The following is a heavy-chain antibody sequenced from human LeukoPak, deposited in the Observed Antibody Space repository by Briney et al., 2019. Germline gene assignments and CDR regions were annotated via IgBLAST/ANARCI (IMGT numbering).Heavy chain of an antibody. J-gene: IGHJ6*03. D-gene: IGHD2-2*01. CDR2: ISGSGGST. V-gene: IGHV3-23*01. CDR3: AKDSADCSSTSCPDNYYYYMDV. Sequence: GGSLRLSCAASGFTFSSYAMSWVRQAPGKGLEWVSAISGSGGSTYYADSVKGRFTISRDNSKNTLYLQMNSLGAEDTAVYYCAKDSADCSSTSCPDNYYYYMDVWGKGTTVTVSS. CDR1: GFTFSSYA.